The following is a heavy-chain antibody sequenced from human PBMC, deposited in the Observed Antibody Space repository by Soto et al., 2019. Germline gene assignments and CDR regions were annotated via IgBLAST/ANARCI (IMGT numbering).Heavy chain of an antibody. V-gene: IGHV1-69*01. CDR1: GGTLNNYA. Sequence: QVQLVQSGAEVKKPGSSVNVSCKASGGTLNNYAISWVRQAPGQGLEWMGGIIPIFGTTNYAQKFKGRVTITADESTNTAYRELSSLTSDDTAIYYCARRGESCCGDCYSHWFFDLWGRGTLVSVTS. J-gene: IGHJ2*01. CDR2: IIPIFGTT. D-gene: IGHD2-21*02. CDR3: ARRGESCCGDCYSHWFFDL.